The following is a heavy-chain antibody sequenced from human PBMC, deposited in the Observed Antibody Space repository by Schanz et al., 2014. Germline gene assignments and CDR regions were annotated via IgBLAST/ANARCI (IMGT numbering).Heavy chain of an antibody. D-gene: IGHD3-10*01. Sequence: QVQLVQSGAEVRKPGASVKVSCKASGYTFISYGISWVRQAPGQGLEWMGMINPSGGSTTYAQKFQGRVTMTRDTSTSTDYTELSSLRSEDTAVYYYARDEGEVGRGVIEGGKHYYYGMDVWGQGTMVTVSS. CDR2: INPSGGST. J-gene: IGHJ6*02. V-gene: IGHV1-46*03. CDR1: GYTFISYG. CDR3: ARDEGEVGRGVIEGGKHYYYGMDV.